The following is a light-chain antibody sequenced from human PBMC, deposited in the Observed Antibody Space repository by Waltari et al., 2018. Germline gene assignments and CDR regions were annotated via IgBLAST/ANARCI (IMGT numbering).Light chain of an antibody. CDR2: GAS. V-gene: IGKV3-15*01. CDR3: QQYNSWRT. CDR1: QSIARN. J-gene: IGKJ2*01. Sequence: EIVMTQSPPTLSVSPGERATLSCRASQSIARNLAWYQQKPGHAPRLLMYGASTRATGIPARFSGSGSGTDFTLTISSLQSEDSAVYYCQQYNSWRTFGQGTKLEIK.